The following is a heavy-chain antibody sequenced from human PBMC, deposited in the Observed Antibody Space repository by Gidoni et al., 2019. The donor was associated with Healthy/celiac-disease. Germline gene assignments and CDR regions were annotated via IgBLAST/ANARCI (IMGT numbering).Heavy chain of an antibody. J-gene: IGHJ4*02. D-gene: IGHD3-22*01. V-gene: IGHV3-7*05. CDR1: GFTFSSYW. CDR2: IKQDGSEK. Sequence: EVQLVESGGGLVQPGGSLRLSCAASGFTFSSYWMSWVRQAPGKGLEWVANIKQDGSEKYYVDSVKGRFTISRDNAKNSLYLQMNSLRAEDTAVYYCARDYYDSSGAFGYWGQGTLVTVSS. CDR3: ARDYYDSSGAFGY.